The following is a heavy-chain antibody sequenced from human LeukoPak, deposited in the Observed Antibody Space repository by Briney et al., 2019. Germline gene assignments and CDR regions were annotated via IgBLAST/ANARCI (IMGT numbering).Heavy chain of an antibody. CDR1: GGSIGSDY. J-gene: IGHJ4*02. V-gene: IGHV4-59*01. Sequence: SETLSLTCSVSGGSIGSDYWTWIRQSPGRGLEWIGYIYYIGSTNYNPSLKSRVTISVDTSKNEVFLNLTSVTTADTALYYCARGRSSCIYDYWGQGTLVTVSS. CDR2: IYYIGST. CDR3: ARGRSSCIYDY. D-gene: IGHD6-13*01.